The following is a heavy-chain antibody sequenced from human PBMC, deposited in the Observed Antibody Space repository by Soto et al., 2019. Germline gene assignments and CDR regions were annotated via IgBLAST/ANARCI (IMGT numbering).Heavy chain of an antibody. CDR1: GFTFSSYW. D-gene: IGHD6-13*01. CDR3: ATSAAAPGNY. Sequence: GGSLRLSCAASGFTFSSYWMSWVRQAPGKGLEWVANVKGDGSDTYYVDSVKGRFTISRDNAKNSLYLQMNSLRAEDTAVYYCATSAAAPGNYWGQGTLVTVSS. V-gene: IGHV3-7*01. CDR2: VKGDGSDT. J-gene: IGHJ4*02.